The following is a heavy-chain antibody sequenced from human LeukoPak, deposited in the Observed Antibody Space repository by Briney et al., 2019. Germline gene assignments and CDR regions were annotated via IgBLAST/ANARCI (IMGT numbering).Heavy chain of an antibody. CDR2: ISGSGGST. Sequence: GGSLRPSCAASGFTFSSYAKSWVRQAPGKGLEWVSAISGSGGSTYYADSVKGRFTISRDNSKNTLYLQMNSLRAEDTAVYYCAKDVVVVAATTVEYYFDYWGQGTLVTVSS. D-gene: IGHD2-15*01. V-gene: IGHV3-23*01. J-gene: IGHJ4*02. CDR3: AKDVVVVAATTVEYYFDY. CDR1: GFTFSSYA.